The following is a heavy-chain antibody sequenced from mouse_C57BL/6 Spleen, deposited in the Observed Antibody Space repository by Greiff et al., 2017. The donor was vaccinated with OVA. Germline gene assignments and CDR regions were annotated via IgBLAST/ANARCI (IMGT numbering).Heavy chain of an antibody. Sequence: QVQLQQPGAELVRPGSSVKLSCKASGYTFTSYWMDWVKQRPGQGLEWIGNIYPSDSETHYNQKFKDKATLTVDKSSSTAYMQLSSLTSEDSAVYYCARLYGSSYDWYIDVWGTGTTVTVSS. CDR2: IYPSDSET. CDR1: GYTFTSYW. J-gene: IGHJ1*03. CDR3: ARLYGSSYDWYIDV. V-gene: IGHV1-61*01. D-gene: IGHD1-1*01.